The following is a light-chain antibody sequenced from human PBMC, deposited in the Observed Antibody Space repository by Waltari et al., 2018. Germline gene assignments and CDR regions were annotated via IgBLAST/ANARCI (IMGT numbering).Light chain of an antibody. Sequence: DIQLTLYPSTLSASVGDRVTITCRASQSIDSWLAWYQQKPGKAPKLLIYKASSLESGVPSRFSGSGSGTEFTLTINSLQPDDFATYYCQQYNSYSLTFGQGTKVEIK. CDR3: QQYNSYSLT. V-gene: IGKV1-5*03. J-gene: IGKJ1*01. CDR1: QSIDSW. CDR2: KAS.